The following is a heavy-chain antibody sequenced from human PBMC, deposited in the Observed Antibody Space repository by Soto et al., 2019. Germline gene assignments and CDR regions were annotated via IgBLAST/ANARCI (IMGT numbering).Heavy chain of an antibody. CDR2: INTNTGNP. Sequence: ASVKVSCKASGYTFTSYAMNWVRQAPGQGLEWMGWINTNTGNPTYAQGFTGRFVFSLDTSVSTAYLQICSLKAEDTAVYYCARTRLGYCSSTSCSNYYYYYHMDVWGKGTTVTVSS. D-gene: IGHD2-2*01. J-gene: IGHJ6*03. CDR1: GYTFTSYA. CDR3: ARTRLGYCSSTSCSNYYYYYHMDV. V-gene: IGHV7-4-1*01.